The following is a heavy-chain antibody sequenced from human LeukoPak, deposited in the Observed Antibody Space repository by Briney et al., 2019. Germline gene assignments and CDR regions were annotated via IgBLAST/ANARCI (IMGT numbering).Heavy chain of an antibody. D-gene: IGHD3-3*01. J-gene: IGHJ6*02. CDR1: GFTFSSYW. CDR3: ARDRRYDFWSGPKYYYYYYGMDV. V-gene: IGHV3-48*02. Sequence: PGGSLRLSCAASGFTFSSYWMSWVRQAPGKGLEWISYIGSSGYTIYYADSVKGRFTISRDNAKNSLYLQMNSLRDEDTAVYYCARDRRYDFWSGPKYYYYYYGMDVWGQGTTVTVSS. CDR2: IGSSGYTI.